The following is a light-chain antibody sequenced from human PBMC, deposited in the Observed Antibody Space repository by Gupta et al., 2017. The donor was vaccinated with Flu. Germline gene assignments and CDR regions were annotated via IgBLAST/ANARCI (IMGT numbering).Light chain of an antibody. CDR2: DAS. V-gene: IGKV1-33*01. CDR1: QDIRSH. J-gene: IGKJ4*01. CDR3: QQYYFLPLS. Sequence: DIQMTQSPSALSASLGDRVTITCQASQDIRSHLNWYQQRPGKAPKLLIYDASNLETGVPSRFSGSGSRTNFTFTFSSLQPEDAATYYCQQYYFLPLSFGGGTTLEIK.